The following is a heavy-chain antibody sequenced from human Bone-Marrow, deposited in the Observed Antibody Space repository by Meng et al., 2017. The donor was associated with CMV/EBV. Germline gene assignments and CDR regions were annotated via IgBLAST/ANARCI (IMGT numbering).Heavy chain of an antibody. CDR1: GFTFSSYW. CDR2: IKQDGSEK. V-gene: IGHV3-7*01. Sequence: GESLKISCAASGFTFSSYWMSWVRQAPGKGLEWVANIKQDGSEKYYVDSVKGRFTISRDNAKNSLYLQMNSLRAEDTAVYYCAGSWTLDPYFDYWGQGTRVTGYS. J-gene: IGHJ4*02. CDR3: AGSWTLDPYFDY. D-gene: IGHD3/OR15-3a*01.